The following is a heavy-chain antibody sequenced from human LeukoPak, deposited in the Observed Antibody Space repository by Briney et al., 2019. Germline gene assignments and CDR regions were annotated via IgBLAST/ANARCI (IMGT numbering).Heavy chain of an antibody. V-gene: IGHV3-23*01. D-gene: IGHD6-13*01. CDR1: GFTFSSYA. J-gene: IGHJ6*02. CDR2: ITGSGGTT. CDR3: SRHTSSWHAMDV. Sequence: GGSLRLSCAASGFTFSSYAMSWVRQAPGKGLEWVAAITGSGGTTYYADSVKGRFTISRDNSKNTLYLQMNSLRAEDTAVYYCSRHTSSWHAMDVWGQGTTVTVSS.